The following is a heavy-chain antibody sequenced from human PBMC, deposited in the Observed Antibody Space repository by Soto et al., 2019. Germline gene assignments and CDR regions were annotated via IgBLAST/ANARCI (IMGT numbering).Heavy chain of an antibody. J-gene: IGHJ4*02. CDR1: GLTLSHAW. V-gene: IGHV3-15*07. CDR2: IKTKAEGGTM. D-gene: IGHD7-27*01. Sequence: EVQLVESGGGFVEPGGSLRLSCVGSGLTLSHAWMTWVRQAPGKGLEWVGRIKTKAEGGTMDYAAPVKGRFSVSRDDSENTSNLHMSSLKSEDTARYYCVEDVPCVRTNWGFDYWGQGTLVTVSS. CDR3: VEDVPCVRTNWGFDY.